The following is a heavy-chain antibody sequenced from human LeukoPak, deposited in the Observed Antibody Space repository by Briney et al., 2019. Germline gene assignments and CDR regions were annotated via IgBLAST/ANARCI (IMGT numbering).Heavy chain of an antibody. CDR3: ARESDYGGNSDY. J-gene: IGHJ4*02. CDR2: INHSGST. V-gene: IGHV4-34*01. Sequence: GSLRLSCAASGFTFSSYAMSWVRQPPGKGLEWIGEINHSGSTNYNPSLKSRVTISVDTSKNQFSLKLSSVTAADTAVYYCARESDYGGNSDYWGQGTLVTVSS. D-gene: IGHD4-17*01. CDR1: GFTFSSYA.